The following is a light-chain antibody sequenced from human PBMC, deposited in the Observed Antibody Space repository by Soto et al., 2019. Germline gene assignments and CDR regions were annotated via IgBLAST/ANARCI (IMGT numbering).Light chain of an antibody. CDR3: TAFSANRVYL. CDR1: SNDIGSYDY. V-gene: IGLV2-14*01. J-gene: IGLJ1*01. CDR2: GVH. Sequence: ALTXPISVSGSPGQSITISCTGNSNDIGSYDYVCWYQQHPGKASRLLIHGVHNRSPGISGRFSASKSGLTASLTISGLQAEDEADYYCTAFSANRVYLFGPGTKVTVL.